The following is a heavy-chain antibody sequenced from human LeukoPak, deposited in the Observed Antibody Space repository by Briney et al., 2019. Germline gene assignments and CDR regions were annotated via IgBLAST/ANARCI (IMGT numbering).Heavy chain of an antibody. V-gene: IGHV1-3*01. J-gene: IGHJ6*01. Sequence: GASVKVSCKASGDSLTIYAIHWVRQAPGQGLEWMGRINAGNGSTKSSQKFQGRVIITRDTSASTAYMELSSLRAEDTAVYYCPTSVVDDYYYYYGMDVWGQGTTVTVSS. CDR2: INAGNGST. CDR1: GDSLTIYA. D-gene: IGHD2-15*01. CDR3: PTSVVDDYYYYYGMDV.